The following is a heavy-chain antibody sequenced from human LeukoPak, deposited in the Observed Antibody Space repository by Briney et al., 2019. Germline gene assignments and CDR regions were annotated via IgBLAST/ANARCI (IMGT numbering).Heavy chain of an antibody. CDR2: ITGSGTNT. J-gene: IGHJ4*02. CDR3: VIWGDYDVLTGYYVPDY. D-gene: IGHD3-9*01. CDR1: GFTFSNYA. V-gene: IGHV3-23*01. Sequence: QAGGSLRLSCVASGFTFSNYAMSWVRQAPGKGLEWVSAITGSGTNTYYADSLKGRFTISRDNSKNTVFLQMNSLRHEDTAIYYCVIWGDYDVLTGYYVPDYWGQGTLVTVSS.